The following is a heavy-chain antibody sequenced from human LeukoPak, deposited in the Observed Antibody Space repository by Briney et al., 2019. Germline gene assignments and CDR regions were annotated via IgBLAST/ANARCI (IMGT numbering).Heavy chain of an antibody. CDR1: GFTFSSYA. CDR3: ARAYCGGDCFNFDY. CDR2: IWYDGSNK. Sequence: GGSLRLSCAASGFTFSSYAMSWVRQAPGKGLEWVAVIWYDGSNKYYADSVKGRFTISRDNSKNTLYLQMNSLRAEDTAVYYCARAYCGGDCFNFDYWGQGTLVTVSS. J-gene: IGHJ4*02. V-gene: IGHV3-33*08. D-gene: IGHD2-21*02.